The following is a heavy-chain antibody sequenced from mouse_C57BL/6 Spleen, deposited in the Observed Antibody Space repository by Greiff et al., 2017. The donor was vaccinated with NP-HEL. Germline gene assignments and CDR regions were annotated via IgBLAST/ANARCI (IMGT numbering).Heavy chain of an antibody. CDR3: AREDRMIRGYFDY. Sequence: QVQLKQSGPGLVQPSQSLSITCTVSGFSLTSYGVHWVRQSPGKGLEWLGVIGSGGSTDYNAAFISRLSISKDNSKSQVFFKMNSLQADDTAIYYCAREDRMIRGYFDYWGQGTTLTVSS. V-gene: IGHV2-2*01. J-gene: IGHJ2*01. CDR2: IGSGGST. CDR1: GFSLTSYG. D-gene: IGHD2-4*01.